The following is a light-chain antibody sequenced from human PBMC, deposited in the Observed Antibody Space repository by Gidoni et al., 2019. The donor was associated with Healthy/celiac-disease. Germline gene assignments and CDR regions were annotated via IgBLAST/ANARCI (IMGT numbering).Light chain of an antibody. J-gene: IGKJ2*04. CDR1: QDISNY. CDR3: QQYDNLLIMCS. CDR2: DAS. Sequence: DIQMTQSPSSLSASVGDRVTITCQASQDISNYLNWCQQKPGKAPKLLIYDASNLETGVPSRFSGSGSGTDFTFTISSLQPEDIATYYCQQYDNLLIMCSFGQGTKLEIK. V-gene: IGKV1-33*01.